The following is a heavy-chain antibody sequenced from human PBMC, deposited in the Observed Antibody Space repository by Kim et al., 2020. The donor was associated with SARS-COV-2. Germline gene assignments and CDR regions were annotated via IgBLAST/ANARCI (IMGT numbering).Heavy chain of an antibody. CDR1: GFTFSNAW. Sequence: GGSLRLSCAASGFTFSNAWMSWVRQAPGKGLEWVGRIKSKTDGGTTDYAAPVKGRFSISRDDSKNTLYLQMNSLKTEDTAVYYCTTVLWYYDSSGYSNDAFDIWGQGTMVTVSS. CDR2: IKSKTDGGTT. J-gene: IGHJ3*02. CDR3: TTVLWYYDSSGYSNDAFDI. V-gene: IGHV3-15*01. D-gene: IGHD3-22*01.